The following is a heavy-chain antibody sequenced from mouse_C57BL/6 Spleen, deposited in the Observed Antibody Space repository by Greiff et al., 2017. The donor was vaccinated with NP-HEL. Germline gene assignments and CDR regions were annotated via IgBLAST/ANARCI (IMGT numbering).Heavy chain of an antibody. Sequence: QVQLQQPGAELVKPGASVKLSCKASGYTFTSYWMQWVKQRPGQGLEWIGEIDPSDSYTNYNQKFKGKATLTVDTSSSTAYMQLSSLTSEDSAVYYCARRLRRETWFAYWGQGTLVTVSA. J-gene: IGHJ3*01. CDR1: GYTFTSYW. CDR2: IDPSDSYT. V-gene: IGHV1-50*01. D-gene: IGHD2-2*01. CDR3: ARRLRRETWFAY.